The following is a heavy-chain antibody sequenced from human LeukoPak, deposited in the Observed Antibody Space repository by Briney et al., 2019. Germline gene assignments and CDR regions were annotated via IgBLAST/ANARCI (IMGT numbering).Heavy chain of an antibody. V-gene: IGHV1-2*02. D-gene: IGHD5-18*01. CDR1: GYTFTGYY. CDR3: ARGRGYSYGPRYYFDY. CDR2: INPNSGGT. J-gene: IGHJ4*02. Sequence: ASVKVSCKSSGYTFTGYYMHWVRQAPGQGLEWMGWINPNSGGTNYAQKFQGRVTMTRDTSINTAYMELRSLRSDDTAVYYCARGRGYSYGPRYYFDYWGQGTLVTVSS.